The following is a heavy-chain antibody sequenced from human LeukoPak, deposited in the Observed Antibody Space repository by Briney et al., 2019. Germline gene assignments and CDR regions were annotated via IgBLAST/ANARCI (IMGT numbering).Heavy chain of an antibody. D-gene: IGHD1-1*01. CDR1: GFTFSSYA. CDR3: ARGMTTTYNYYGMDV. J-gene: IGHJ6*02. CDR2: ISYDGSNK. V-gene: IGHV3-30-3*01. Sequence: GGSLRLSCAASGFTFSSYAMHWVRQAPGKGLEWVAVISYDGSNKYYADSVKGRLTISRDNSKNTLYVQMNSLRAEDTAVYYCARGMTTTYNYYGMDVWGQGTTVTVSS.